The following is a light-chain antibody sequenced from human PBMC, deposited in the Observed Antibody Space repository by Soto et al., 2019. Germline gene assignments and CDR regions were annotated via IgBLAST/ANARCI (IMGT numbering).Light chain of an antibody. CDR3: QQYNNWPPIT. CDR1: QSVSSY. Sequence: EIVLTQSPVTLSLSPGDRATLSCRASQSVSSYLAWNQQKPGQAPRLLIYGASTRATGIPARFSGSGSGTEFTLTISSLQSEDFAVYYCQQYNNWPPITFGQGTRLEI. CDR2: GAS. V-gene: IGKV3-15*01. J-gene: IGKJ5*01.